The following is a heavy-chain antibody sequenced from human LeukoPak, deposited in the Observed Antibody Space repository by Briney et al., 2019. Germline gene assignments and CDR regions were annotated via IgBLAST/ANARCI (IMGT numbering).Heavy chain of an antibody. J-gene: IGHJ4*02. CDR1: GFTFSSYE. CDR2: ISSSGSTI. Sequence: GGSLRLSCAASGFTFSSYEMNWVRQAPGKGLEWVSYISSSGSTIYYADSVKGRFTISRDNAKNTLYLQMNSLRAEDTAVYYCARDWFHAIDYWGQGTLVTVSS. V-gene: IGHV3-48*03. D-gene: IGHD2/OR15-2a*01. CDR3: ARDWFHAIDY.